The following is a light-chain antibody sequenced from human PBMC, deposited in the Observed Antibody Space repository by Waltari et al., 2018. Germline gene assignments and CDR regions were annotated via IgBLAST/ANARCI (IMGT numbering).Light chain of an antibody. V-gene: IGKV1-39*01. CDR1: QSIANY. Sequence: DIQMTQSPSSLSASVGGRISITCRASQSIANYLNLYQQKPGKAPALLIYESSYLFSGVPSWCSVIGSGTDFTLTFDSLQPEDFATYYCQQSYSVPRGGFAFGPGTKVNI. CDR3: QQSYSVPRGGFA. J-gene: IGKJ3*01. CDR2: ESS.